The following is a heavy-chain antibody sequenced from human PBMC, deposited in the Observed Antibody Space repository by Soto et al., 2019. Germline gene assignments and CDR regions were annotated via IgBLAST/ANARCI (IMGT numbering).Heavy chain of an antibody. CDR1: GYTFTSYG. J-gene: IGHJ4*02. D-gene: IGHD4-17*01. V-gene: IGHV1-18*01. Sequence: ASVKVSCKASGYTFTSYGISWVRQAPGQGLEWMGWISAYNGNTNYAQKLQGRVTMTTDTSTSTAYMELRSLRSDDTAVYYCARDGFLYGDYGRRFDYWGQGTLVTVSS. CDR2: ISAYNGNT. CDR3: ARDGFLYGDYGRRFDY.